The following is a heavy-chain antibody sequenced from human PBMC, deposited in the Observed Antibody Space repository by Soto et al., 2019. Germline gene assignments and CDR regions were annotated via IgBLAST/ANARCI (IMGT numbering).Heavy chain of an antibody. D-gene: IGHD3-16*02. Sequence: GASVKVSCKASGFTFTSSAMQWVRQARGQRLEWIGWIVVGSGNTNYAQKFQERVTITRDMSTSTAYMELSSLRSEDTAVYYCAAEYRPEXXGAFDIWGQGTMVTVXS. CDR2: IVVGSGNT. CDR3: AAEYRPEXXGAFDI. V-gene: IGHV1-58*02. CDR1: GFTFTSSA. J-gene: IGHJ3*02.